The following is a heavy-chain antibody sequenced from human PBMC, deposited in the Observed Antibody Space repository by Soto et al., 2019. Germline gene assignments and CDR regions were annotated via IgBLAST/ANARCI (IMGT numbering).Heavy chain of an antibody. Sequence: GXSXKVSFKASGYTXSSYDINWVRQAPGRGLEWMGWMKPNSDSTGFAKKFQGRVSMTRDTSIRTVYMELSSLTFEDTDVYYCARDYGGNSGWFDPWGQGTLVTVSS. V-gene: IGHV1-8*01. CDR1: GYTXSSYD. CDR3: ARDYGGNSGWFDP. J-gene: IGHJ5*02. D-gene: IGHD4-17*01. CDR2: MKPNSDST.